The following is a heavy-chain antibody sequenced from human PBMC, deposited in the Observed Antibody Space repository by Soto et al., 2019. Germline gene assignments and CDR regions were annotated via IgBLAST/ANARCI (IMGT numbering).Heavy chain of an antibody. Sequence: PGESLKIYCKGSGYSFTSYWIGWVRQMPGKGLEWMGIIYPGDSDTRYSPSFQGQVTISADKSISTAYLQWSSLKASDTAMYYCARAINRLLSAFDIWGQGTMVTVSS. D-gene: IGHD2-2*02. J-gene: IGHJ3*02. CDR1: GYSFTSYW. CDR2: IYPGDSDT. CDR3: ARAINRLLSAFDI. V-gene: IGHV5-51*01.